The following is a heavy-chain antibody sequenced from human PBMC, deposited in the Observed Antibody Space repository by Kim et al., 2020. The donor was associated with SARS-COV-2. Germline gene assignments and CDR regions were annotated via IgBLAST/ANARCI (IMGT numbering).Heavy chain of an antibody. J-gene: IGHJ5*02. CDR2: INSDGSST. Sequence: GGSLRLSCAASGFTFSSYWMHWVRQAPGKGLVWVSRINSDGSSTSYADSVKGRFTISRDNAKNTLYLQMNSLRAEDTAVYYCARETDMVRGKGAFDPWGQGTLVTVSS. CDR3: ARETDMVRGKGAFDP. D-gene: IGHD3-10*01. CDR1: GFTFSSYW. V-gene: IGHV3-74*01.